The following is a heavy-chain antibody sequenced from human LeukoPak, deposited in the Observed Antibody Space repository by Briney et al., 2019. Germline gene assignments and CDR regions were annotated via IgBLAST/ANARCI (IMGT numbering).Heavy chain of an antibody. Sequence: GSLRLSCAASGFSFSTHAMSWVRQAPGKGLEWVSTIYYSGGNTYSADSVKGRFTISRDNAKNMLYLQMNSPRAEDTAIYYCAEDQGQAVVPRRFDYWGQGTLVTVSS. J-gene: IGHJ4*02. CDR1: GFSFSTHA. CDR3: AEDQGQAVVPRRFDY. V-gene: IGHV3-23*01. CDR2: IYYSGGNT. D-gene: IGHD4-23*01.